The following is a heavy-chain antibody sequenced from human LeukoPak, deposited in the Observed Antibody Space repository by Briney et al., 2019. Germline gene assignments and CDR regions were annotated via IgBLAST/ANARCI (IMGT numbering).Heavy chain of an antibody. CDR2: ISSSSDTI. V-gene: IGHV3-48*04. J-gene: IGHJ4*02. CDR3: ASEGQRVPPYYEFWSGFFY. Sequence: PGGSLRLSCAASGFTVSSNYMSWVRQAPGKGLEWVSYISSSSDTIYYADSVKGRFTISRDNSKNSLYLQMNSLRAEDTAVYYCASEGQRVPPYYEFWSGFFYWGQGALVTVSP. D-gene: IGHD3-3*01. CDR1: GFTVSSNY.